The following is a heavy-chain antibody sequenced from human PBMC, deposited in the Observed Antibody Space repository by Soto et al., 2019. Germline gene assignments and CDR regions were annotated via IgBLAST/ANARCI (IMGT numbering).Heavy chain of an antibody. CDR3: AKDDYGYWFDP. Sequence: EAPLLESGGGLVQPGGSLRLSCAASGFTFRNYAMSWVRQAPGKGLEWVSALSDTGDRTYYADSVKGRFTISRDNFKSTLYLQMNSLRAEDTAVYYCAKDDYGYWFDPWGQGTLVIVSS. CDR1: GFTFRNYA. CDR2: LSDTGDRT. J-gene: IGHJ5*02. V-gene: IGHV3-23*01. D-gene: IGHD4-17*01.